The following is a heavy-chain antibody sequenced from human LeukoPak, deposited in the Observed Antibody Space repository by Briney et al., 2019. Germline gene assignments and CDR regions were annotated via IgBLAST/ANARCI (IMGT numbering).Heavy chain of an antibody. CDR1: GGTFNSFA. CDR3: ASFFMVRGDPRFDP. V-gene: IGHV1-2*02. CDR2: INPNSGGT. J-gene: IGHJ5*02. Sequence: ASVKVSCKASGGTFNSFAISWGRQAPGQGLGWVGWINPNSGGTNYAQKFQGRVTMTRDTSISTAYMELSRLRSDDTAVYYCASFFMVRGDPRFDPWGQGTLVTVSS. D-gene: IGHD3-10*01.